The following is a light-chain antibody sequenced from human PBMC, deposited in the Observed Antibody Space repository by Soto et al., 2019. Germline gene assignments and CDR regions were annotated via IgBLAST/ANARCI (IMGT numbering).Light chain of an antibody. CDR1: QSVSAGY. V-gene: IGKV3-20*01. CDR2: GAS. Sequence: EMVITLYPATLCASPGERATLSCWASQSVSAGYLAWYQQKPGQAPRLLIFGASYRATGIPDRFSGSGSGTDFTLTISRLEPEDFAVYYCQQYGSSPRTFGQGTKVDIK. CDR3: QQYGSSPRT. J-gene: IGKJ1*01.